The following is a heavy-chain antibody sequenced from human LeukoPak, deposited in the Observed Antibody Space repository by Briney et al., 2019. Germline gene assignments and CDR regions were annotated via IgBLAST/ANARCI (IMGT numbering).Heavy chain of an antibody. CDR3: ARIAPYSSSWYVPQYYYGMDV. Sequence: NPSETLSLTCTVSGGSTSSDYWSWIRQSPGKGLEWVGYVYNSGDTGKNPSLKSRVTISVDTSKNQFSLKLSSVTAADTAVYYCARIAPYSSSWYVPQYYYGMDVWGQGTTVTVSS. D-gene: IGHD6-13*01. J-gene: IGHJ6*02. CDR2: VYNSGDT. V-gene: IGHV4-59*12. CDR1: GGSTSSDY.